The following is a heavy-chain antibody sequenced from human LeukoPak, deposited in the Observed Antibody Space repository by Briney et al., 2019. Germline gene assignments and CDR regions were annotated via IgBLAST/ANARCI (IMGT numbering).Heavy chain of an antibody. J-gene: IGHJ4*02. Sequence: SSETLSLTCTVSGYSISSGYYWGWIRQPPGKGLEWIGNIYHSGSTYYSPSLQSRVTISVDTSKNQFSLKLSSVTAADTAVYYCARVPGYYYDSSGYYWGQGTLVTVSS. CDR3: ARVPGYYYDSSGYY. CDR1: GYSISSGYY. CDR2: IYHSGST. V-gene: IGHV4-38-2*02. D-gene: IGHD3-22*01.